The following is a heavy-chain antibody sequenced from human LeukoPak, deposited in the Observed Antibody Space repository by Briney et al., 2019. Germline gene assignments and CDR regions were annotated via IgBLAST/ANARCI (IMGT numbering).Heavy chain of an antibody. J-gene: IGHJ5*02. D-gene: IGHD3-3*01. Sequence: PSGTLSLTCAVYGGSFSGYYWSWIRQPPGKGLEWIGEINHSGSTNYNPSLKSRVTISVDTSKNQLSLKLSSVTAADTAVYYCARGRRDITIFGVVIIRENWFDPWGQGTLVTVSS. V-gene: IGHV4-34*01. CDR2: INHSGST. CDR1: GGSFSGYY. CDR3: ARGRRDITIFGVVIIRENWFDP.